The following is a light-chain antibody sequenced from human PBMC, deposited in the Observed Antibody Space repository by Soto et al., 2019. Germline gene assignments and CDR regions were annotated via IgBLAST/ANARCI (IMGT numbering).Light chain of an antibody. CDR2: GNS. J-gene: IGLJ1*01. Sequence: QSVLTQPPSVSGAPGQRVTISCTGSNSNIGAGYDVHWYQQLPGTAPKLLIYGNSNRPSGVPDRFSGSKSGTPASLTITGLQAEDEADYYCSSYAGSNTYVFGTGTKVTVL. CDR3: SSYAGSNTYV. V-gene: IGLV1-40*01. CDR1: NSNIGAGYD.